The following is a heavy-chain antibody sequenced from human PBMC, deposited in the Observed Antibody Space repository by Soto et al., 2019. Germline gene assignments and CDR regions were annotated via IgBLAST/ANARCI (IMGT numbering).Heavy chain of an antibody. CDR1: GGSISSYY. D-gene: IGHD5-12*01. Sequence: PSETLSLTCTVSGGSISSYYWSWIRQPPGKGLEWIGYIYYSGSTNYNPSLKSRVTISVDTSKNQFSLKLSSVTAADTAVYYCARFVDIVDYYWGQGTLVTVSS. CDR2: IYYSGST. CDR3: ARFVDIVDYY. J-gene: IGHJ4*02. V-gene: IGHV4-59*01.